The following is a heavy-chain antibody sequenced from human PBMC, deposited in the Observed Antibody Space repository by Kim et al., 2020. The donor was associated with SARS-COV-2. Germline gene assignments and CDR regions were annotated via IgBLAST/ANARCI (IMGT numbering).Heavy chain of an antibody. D-gene: IGHD5-12*01. Sequence: YADSVKGRFTISRDNAKNSLYLQMNSLRAEDTAVYYCARDYSGYAGGMDVWGQGTTVTVSS. V-gene: IGHV3-21*01. J-gene: IGHJ6*02. CDR3: ARDYSGYAGGMDV.